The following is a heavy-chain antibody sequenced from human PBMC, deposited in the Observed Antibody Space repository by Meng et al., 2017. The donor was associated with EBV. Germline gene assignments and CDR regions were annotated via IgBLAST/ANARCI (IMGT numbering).Heavy chain of an antibody. V-gene: IGHV2-5*02. D-gene: IGHD6-13*01. CDR1: GFSLSTSGVG. CDR2: IYWDDDK. CDR3: AHRRDEYSSSWYGWFDP. J-gene: IGHJ5*02. Sequence: HITLKASCPTLVQPTQTLTLICPFPGFSLSTSGVGVGWIRQPPGRALEWLALIYWDDDKRYSPSLKSRLTITKDTSKNQVVLTMTNMDPVDTATYYCAHRRDEYSSSWYGWFDPWGQGTLVTVSS.